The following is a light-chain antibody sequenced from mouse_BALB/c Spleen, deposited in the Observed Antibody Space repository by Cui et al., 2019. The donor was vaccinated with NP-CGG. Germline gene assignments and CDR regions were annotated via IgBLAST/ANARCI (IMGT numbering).Light chain of an antibody. CDR2: GTN. V-gene: IGLV1*01. J-gene: IGLJ1*01. CDR3: ALWYSNHWV. Sequence: QAVVHQASAITTSPGETVTLTCRSSTGAVTTSNYANWVQEKPDHLFTGLIGGTNNRAPGVPARFSGSLIGDKAALTITGAQTEDEAIYFCALWYSNHWVFGGGTKLTVL. CDR1: TGAVTTSNY.